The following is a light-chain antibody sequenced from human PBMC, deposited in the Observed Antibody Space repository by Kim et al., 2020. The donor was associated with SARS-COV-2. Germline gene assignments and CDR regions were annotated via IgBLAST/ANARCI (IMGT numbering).Light chain of an antibody. Sequence: GQSITISCTGTSSDVGGYNYVSWYQQHPGKAPKLMVYDVNMRPSGISNRFSGSKSGNTASLTISGLQAEDEADYYCSSYTSSSTWVFGGGTKLTVL. CDR1: SSDVGGYNY. V-gene: IGLV2-14*03. CDR2: DVN. CDR3: SSYTSSSTWV. J-gene: IGLJ3*02.